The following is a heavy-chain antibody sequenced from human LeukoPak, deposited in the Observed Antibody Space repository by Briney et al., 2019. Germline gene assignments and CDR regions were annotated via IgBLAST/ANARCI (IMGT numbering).Heavy chain of an antibody. V-gene: IGHV4-59*08. CDR1: SGFASSYY. D-gene: IGHD3-3*01. CDR3: ARQITVFGVLTPHEFDY. Sequence: SETLSLTCTVTSGFASSYYWSWIRQPPGKGLELIGYSCYSGRTCYNPSLKGRVAISVDASKHQFSLRLTSVTAADTAIYYCARQITVFGVLTPHEFDYWGQGSLVTVSS. CDR2: SCYSGRT. J-gene: IGHJ4*02.